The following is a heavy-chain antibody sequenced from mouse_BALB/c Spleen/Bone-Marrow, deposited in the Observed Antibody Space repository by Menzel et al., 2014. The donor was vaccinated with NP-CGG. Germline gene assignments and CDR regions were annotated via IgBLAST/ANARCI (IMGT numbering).Heavy chain of an antibody. CDR3: AREDGLWYFDV. CDR2: ILPGSGST. V-gene: IGHV1-9*01. CDR1: GYTFSSYW. Sequence: QVQLQQSGAELMKPGASVKISCKATGYTFSSYWIEWVKQRPGHGLEWIGEILPGSGSTNYNEKFKGKATFTADTSSKTAYMQLSSLTSEDSAVYYCAREDGLWYFDVWGAGTTVTVSS. J-gene: IGHJ1*01. D-gene: IGHD1-1*01.